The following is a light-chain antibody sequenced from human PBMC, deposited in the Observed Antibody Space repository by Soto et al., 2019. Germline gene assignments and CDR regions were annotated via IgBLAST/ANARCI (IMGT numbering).Light chain of an antibody. CDR2: FND. CDR3: SAWDDSLSGPV. V-gene: IGLV1-40*01. Sequence: QAVLTQPPSVSGAPGQRVTVSCTGSSSNIGAGYDVHWYQQLPGTAPKLLIYFNDQRPSGVPDRFSGSKSGTSASLAISGLQPDDEADYSCSAWDDSLSGPVFGGGTKLTVL. CDR1: SSNIGAGYD. J-gene: IGLJ3*02.